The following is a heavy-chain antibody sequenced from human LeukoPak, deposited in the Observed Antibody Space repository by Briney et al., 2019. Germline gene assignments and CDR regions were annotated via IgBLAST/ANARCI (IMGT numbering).Heavy chain of an antibody. CDR3: ARIYDSSGYDRDY. CDR2: INPKSGGT. V-gene: IGHV1-2*02. CDR1: GYTFTGHY. J-gene: IGHJ4*02. Sequence: ASVKVSCKASGYTFTGHYMHWVRQAPGQGLEWMGWINPKSGGTNYAQKFQGRVTMTRDTSISTAYMELSRLRSDDTAVYYCARIYDSSGYDRDYWGQGTLVTVSS. D-gene: IGHD3-22*01.